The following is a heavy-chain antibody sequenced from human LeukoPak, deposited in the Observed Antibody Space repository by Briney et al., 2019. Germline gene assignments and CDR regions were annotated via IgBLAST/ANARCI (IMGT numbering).Heavy chain of an antibody. CDR2: IYYSGST. CDR3: ARNVGAEFYYYYYYMDV. V-gene: IGHV4-39*07. J-gene: IGHJ6*03. Sequence: PSQTLSLTCTVSGGSITSGGYYWSWIRQHPGKGLEWIGSIYYSGSTYYNPSLKSRVTISVDTSKNQFSLKLSSVTAADTAVYYCARNVGAEFYYYYYYMDVWGKGTTVTVSS. CDR1: GGSITSGGYY. D-gene: IGHD1-26*01.